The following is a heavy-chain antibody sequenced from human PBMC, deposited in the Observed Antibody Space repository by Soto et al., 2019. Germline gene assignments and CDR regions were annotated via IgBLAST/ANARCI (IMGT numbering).Heavy chain of an antibody. D-gene: IGHD2-21*02. CDR1: GFTFTSNS. CDR3: ARGRVGTAYFDC. CDR2: ITSSSSTI. Sequence: EVQLVESGGGLVQPGGSLRLSCAASGFTFTSNSMTWVRQAPGKGLEWISYITSSSSTIYYADSVKGRFTISRDNAKNSLYLQMNSLRDEDTAVYYCARGRVGTAYFDCWGQGTLVTVSP. J-gene: IGHJ4*02. V-gene: IGHV3-48*02.